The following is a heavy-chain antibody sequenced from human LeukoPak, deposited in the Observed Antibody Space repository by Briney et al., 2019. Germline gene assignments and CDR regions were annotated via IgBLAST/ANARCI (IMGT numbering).Heavy chain of an antibody. D-gene: IGHD3-3*01. Sequence: GASVKVSCKASGYTFSSYGIRWVRQAPGQGLEWMGWISGYNGNTNYAQKFQGRVTMTTDTSTSTAYMELRSLRSDDTAVYYCARDNVRSLNDFWSGSYNPRDCYYMDVWGKGTTVTVSS. CDR3: ARDNVRSLNDFWSGSYNPRDCYYMDV. V-gene: IGHV1-18*01. CDR1: GYTFSSYG. J-gene: IGHJ6*03. CDR2: ISGYNGNT.